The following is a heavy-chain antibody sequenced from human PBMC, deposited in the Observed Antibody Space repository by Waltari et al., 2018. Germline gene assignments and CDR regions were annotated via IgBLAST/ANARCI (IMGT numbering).Heavy chain of an antibody. V-gene: IGHV4-34*02. Sequence: QVQLQQWGAGLLKPSETLSLTCAVYGASLSGYSWSWIRPPPGRGLEWIGEIDQSGTTNYNPSLKSRVTMSVDTSKSQFSLRLSSVTAADTAVYYCARSIPRSDFWGQGALVTVSS. CDR2: IDQSGTT. CDR1: GASLSGYS. CDR3: ARSIPRSDF. D-gene: IGHD2-21*01. J-gene: IGHJ4*02.